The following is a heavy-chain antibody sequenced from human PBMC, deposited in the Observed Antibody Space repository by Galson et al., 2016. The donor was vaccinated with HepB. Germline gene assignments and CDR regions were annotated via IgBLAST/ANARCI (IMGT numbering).Heavy chain of an antibody. CDR1: GYTFTNYG. CDR2: ISTHDGRT. CDR3: ARDWRRKNCNGGNCSSLDY. J-gene: IGHJ4*02. D-gene: IGHD2-15*01. Sequence: SVKASCKASGYTFTNYGISWVRQAPGQGLEWMGWISTHDGRTHYAQKVQGRVSMTTDTSTSTIYMDLRSLRSDDTAVYYCARDWRRKNCNGGNCSSLDYWGQGIQVTVSS. V-gene: IGHV1-18*04.